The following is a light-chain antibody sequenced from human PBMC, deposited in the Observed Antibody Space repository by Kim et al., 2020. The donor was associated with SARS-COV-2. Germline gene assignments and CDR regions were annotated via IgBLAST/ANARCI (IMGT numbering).Light chain of an antibody. J-gene: IGLJ3*02. CDR1: SSNIGSNT. Sequence: GQRVTISCSGSSSNIGSNTVNWYQQLPGTAPKLLIYSNNQRPSGVPDRFSGSKSGTSASLAISGLQSEDEADYSCAAWDDSLNGPVFGGGTKLTVL. V-gene: IGLV1-44*01. CDR2: SNN. CDR3: AAWDDSLNGPV.